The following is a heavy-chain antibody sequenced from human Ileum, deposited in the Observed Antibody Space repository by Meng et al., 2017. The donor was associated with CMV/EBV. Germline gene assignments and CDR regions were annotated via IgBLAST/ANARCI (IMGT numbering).Heavy chain of an antibody. Sequence: SETLSLTCAVYGGSFSGYYWSWIRQPTGKGLEWIGEINHSGSTNYTPSLKSRVTISVDTSKNQFSLKLSSVTAADTAVYYCARLYDSSGCDYWGQGTLVTVSS. D-gene: IGHD3-22*01. V-gene: IGHV4-34*01. CDR3: ARLYDSSGCDY. J-gene: IGHJ4*02. CDR1: GGSFSGYY. CDR2: INHSGST.